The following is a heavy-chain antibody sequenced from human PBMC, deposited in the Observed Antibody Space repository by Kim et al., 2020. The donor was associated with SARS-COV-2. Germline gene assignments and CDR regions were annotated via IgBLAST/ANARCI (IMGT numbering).Heavy chain of an antibody. CDR1: GGSISSYY. J-gene: IGHJ6*01. Sequence: SETLSLTCTVSGGSISSYYWSWIRQPPGKGLEWIGYIYYSGSTNYNPSLKSRVTISVDTSKNQFSLKLSSVTAADTAVYYCARSRSYFGDYYYYYGMDV. CDR3: ARSRSYFGDYYYYYGMDV. CDR2: IYYSGST. V-gene: IGHV4-59*01. D-gene: IGHD1-26*01.